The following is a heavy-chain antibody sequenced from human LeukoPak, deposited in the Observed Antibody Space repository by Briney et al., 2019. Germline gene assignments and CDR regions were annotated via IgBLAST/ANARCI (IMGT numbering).Heavy chain of an antibody. CDR1: GGSISNSSYY. V-gene: IGHV4-39*01. CDR2: MYYSGST. Sequence: SETLSLTCTVSGGSISNSSYYWGWIRQPPGKGLEWIGSMYYSGSTYYNPSLKSRATISVDTSKNQFSLRLSSVTAADTAVYYCARHSRMGTINPSYWGQGTLVTVSS. D-gene: IGHD5-24*01. CDR3: ARHSRMGTINPSY. J-gene: IGHJ4*02.